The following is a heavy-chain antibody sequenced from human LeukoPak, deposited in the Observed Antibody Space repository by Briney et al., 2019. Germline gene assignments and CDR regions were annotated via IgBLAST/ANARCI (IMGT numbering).Heavy chain of an antibody. J-gene: IGHJ5*02. CDR3: ARSLAAAGTYWFDP. Sequence: ASVKVPCKASGYTFTGYYMHWVRQAPGQGLEWMGWINPNSGGTNYAQKFQGRVTMTRDTSISTAYMELSRLRSDDTAVYYCARSLAAAGTYWFDPWGQGTLVTVSS. D-gene: IGHD6-13*01. CDR1: GYTFTGYY. CDR2: INPNSGGT. V-gene: IGHV1-2*02.